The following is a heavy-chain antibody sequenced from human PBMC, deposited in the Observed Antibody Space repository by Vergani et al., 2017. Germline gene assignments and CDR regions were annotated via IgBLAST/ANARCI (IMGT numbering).Heavy chain of an antibody. D-gene: IGHD3-3*01. V-gene: IGHV5-10-1*03. CDR2: IDPSDSYT. CDR3: AMPYYDFWSGYYADAFDI. Sequence: EVQLVQSGAEVKKPGESLRISCKGSGYSFTSYWISCVRQMPGKGLEWMGRIDPSDSYTNYSPSFQGHVTISADKSISTANLQWSSLKASDTAMYYCAMPYYDFWSGYYADAFDIWGQGTMVTVSS. J-gene: IGHJ3*02. CDR1: GYSFTSYW.